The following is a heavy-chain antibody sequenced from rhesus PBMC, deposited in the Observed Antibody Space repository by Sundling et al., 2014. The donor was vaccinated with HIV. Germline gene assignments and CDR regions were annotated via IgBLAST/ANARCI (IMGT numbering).Heavy chain of an antibody. CDR1: GGSINSSNW. CDR3: ARWFFDL. CDR2: VYGSGGST. V-gene: IGHV4-93*01. Sequence: QVQLQESGPAVVKPSETLSLTCAVSGGSINSSNWWSWIRQSPGKGLEWVGSVYGSGGSTNYNPSLKSRVTISTDTSQSQFSLKLTSLTAADTAVYYCARWFFDLWGPGTPITISS. J-gene: IGHJ2*01.